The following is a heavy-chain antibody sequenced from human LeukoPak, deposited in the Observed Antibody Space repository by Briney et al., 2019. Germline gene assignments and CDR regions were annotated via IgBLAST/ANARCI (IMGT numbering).Heavy chain of an antibody. J-gene: IGHJ4*02. CDR3: ARDQVRDYYDSSGSSGH. CDR2: INWNGGST. CDR1: GFTFSSYS. D-gene: IGHD3-22*01. V-gene: IGHV3-20*04. Sequence: GGSLRLSCAASGFTFSSYSMNWVRQAPGKGLEWVSGINWNGGSTGYADSVKGRFTISRDNAKNSLYLQMNSLRAEDTALYYCARDQVRDYYDSSGSSGHWGQGTLVTVSS.